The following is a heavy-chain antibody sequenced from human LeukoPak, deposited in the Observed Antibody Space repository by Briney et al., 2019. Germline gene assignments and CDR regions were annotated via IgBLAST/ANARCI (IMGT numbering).Heavy chain of an antibody. CDR3: ARDRITMVRGVMWAFDI. CDR1: GGSISSYY. D-gene: IGHD3-10*01. CDR2: VYYSGST. V-gene: IGHV4-59*12. J-gene: IGHJ3*02. Sequence: SETLSLTCTVSGGSISSYYWVWIRQSPGKGLEWIGYVYYSGSTYYNPSLKSRVTISVDTSKNQFSLKLSSVTAADTAVYYCARDRITMVRGVMWAFDIWGQGTMVTVSS.